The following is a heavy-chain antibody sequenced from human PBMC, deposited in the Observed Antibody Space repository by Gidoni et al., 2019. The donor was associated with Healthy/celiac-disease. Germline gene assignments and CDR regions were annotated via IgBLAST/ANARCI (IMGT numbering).Heavy chain of an antibody. CDR3: ANLIRELHYPDAFDI. D-gene: IGHD3-10*01. CDR1: GFSFSSYG. J-gene: IGHJ3*02. CDR2: IRYDGSNK. V-gene: IGHV3-30*02. Sequence: QVQLVESGGGVVQPGGSLRPSCAASGFSFSSYGMHWVRQAPGKGLEWVAFIRYDGSNKYFADSVKGRFTISRDNSKNTLYLQMNSLRAEDTAVYYCANLIRELHYPDAFDIWGQGTMVTVSS.